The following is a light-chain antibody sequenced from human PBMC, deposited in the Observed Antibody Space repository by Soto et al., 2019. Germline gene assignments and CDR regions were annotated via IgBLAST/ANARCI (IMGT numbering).Light chain of an antibody. V-gene: IGLV2-14*01. CDR2: EVT. CDR1: RDDIGAYDY. Sequence: QCLLTQPACVSGSPGQSITISCAGTRDDIGAYDYVSWYQQHPGNAPKLLVYEVTNRPSGVSDRFSGSKSGNTASLTISGLQAEDEADYYCNSYTKSSAVVFGGGTK. J-gene: IGLJ2*01. CDR3: NSYTKSSAVV.